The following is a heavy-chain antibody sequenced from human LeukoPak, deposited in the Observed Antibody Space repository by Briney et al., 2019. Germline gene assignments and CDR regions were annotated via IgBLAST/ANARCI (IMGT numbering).Heavy chain of an antibody. J-gene: IGHJ5*02. Sequence: SETLSPTCTVSGGSINNYYWSWIRQPPGKGLEWIGYIFYSGSTNYNPSLKSRVTISVDTSKNQFSLKLTSVTAADMAVYYCARGVVPAANYNWFDPWGQGTLVTVSS. CDR3: ARGVVPAANYNWFDP. D-gene: IGHD2-2*01. V-gene: IGHV4-59*01. CDR2: IFYSGST. CDR1: GGSINNYY.